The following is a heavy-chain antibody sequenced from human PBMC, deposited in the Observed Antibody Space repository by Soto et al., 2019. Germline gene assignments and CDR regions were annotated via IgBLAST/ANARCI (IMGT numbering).Heavy chain of an antibody. V-gene: IGHV3-9*01. D-gene: IGHD6-13*01. CDR1: GFTFDDYA. Sequence: GGSLRLSCAASGFTFDDYAMHWVRQAPGKGLEWVSGISWNSGSIGYADSVKGRFTISRDNAKNSLYLQMNSLRAEDTALYYCAKGGKGIAAAGTIDYWGQGTLVTVSS. CDR3: AKGGKGIAAAGTIDY. CDR2: ISWNSGSI. J-gene: IGHJ4*02.